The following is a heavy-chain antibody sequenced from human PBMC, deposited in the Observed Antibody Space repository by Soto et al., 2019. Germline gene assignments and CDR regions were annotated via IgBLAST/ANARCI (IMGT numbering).Heavy chain of an antibody. CDR2: ISSSSSTI. CDR3: ARDKMVWRGLTFDY. J-gene: IGHJ4*02. D-gene: IGHD2-8*01. CDR1: GFTFSSYS. V-gene: IGHV3-48*01. Sequence: GGSLRLSCAASGFTFSSYSMNWVRQAPGKGLEWVSYISSSSSTIYYADSVKGRFTISRDNAKNSLYLQMNSLRAEDTAVYYCARDKMVWRGLTFDYWGQGTLVTVSS.